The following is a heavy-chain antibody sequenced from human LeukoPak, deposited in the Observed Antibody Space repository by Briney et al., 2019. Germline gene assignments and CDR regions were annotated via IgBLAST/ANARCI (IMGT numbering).Heavy chain of an antibody. D-gene: IGHD2-2*01. CDR2: ISGSGGST. CDR3: ARDSFYAVDY. J-gene: IGHJ4*02. Sequence: GGSLRLSCAASGFTFSSYAMSWVRQAPGKGLEWVSAISGSGGSTYYADSVKGRFTISRDNAKNTLYLQINGLRVEDTAVYYCARDSFYAVDYWGQGTLVTV. V-gene: IGHV3-23*01. CDR1: GFTFSSYA.